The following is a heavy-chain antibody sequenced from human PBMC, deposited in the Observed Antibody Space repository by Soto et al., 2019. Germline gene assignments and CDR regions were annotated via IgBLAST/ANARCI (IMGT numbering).Heavy chain of an antibody. J-gene: IGHJ4*02. CDR3: AKGLSPSYYDILTGPDS. V-gene: IGHV3-23*01. CDR2: ISGSSSKT. D-gene: IGHD3-9*01. CDR1: GFTFSSYA. Sequence: SLRLSCAASGFTFSSYAMNWVRQAPGKGLEWVSVISGSSSKTYYADSVRGRFTISRDNSQNTVSLQMNSLRVDDTAVYYCAKGLSPSYYDILTGPDSWGQGSLVTVS.